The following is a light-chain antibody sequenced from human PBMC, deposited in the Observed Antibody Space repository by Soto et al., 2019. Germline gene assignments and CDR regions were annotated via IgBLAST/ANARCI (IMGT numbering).Light chain of an antibody. CDR2: GVT. V-gene: IGLV2-14*01. Sequence: QSALTQPASVSGSPGQSITISCTGTSSDVGSYNYVSWYQQHPGKAPKLIIYGVTNRPSGVSYRFSGSKSGNTASLTISGLQAEDEADYYCNSFAGSRGYVFGTGTKLTVL. J-gene: IGLJ1*01. CDR1: SSDVGSYNY. CDR3: NSFAGSRGYV.